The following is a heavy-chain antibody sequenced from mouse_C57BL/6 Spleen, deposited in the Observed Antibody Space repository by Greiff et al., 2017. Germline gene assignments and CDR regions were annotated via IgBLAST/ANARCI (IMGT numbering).Heavy chain of an antibody. Sequence: EVQVVESGGGLVQSGRSLRLSCATSGFTFSDFYMEWVRQAPGKGLEWIAASRNKANDYTTEYSASVKGRFIVSRDTSQSILYLQMNALRAEDTAIYYCASDAWNGSPFDYWGQGTTLTVSS. CDR1: GFTFSDFY. CDR2: SRNKANDYTT. J-gene: IGHJ2*01. D-gene: IGHD1-1*01. V-gene: IGHV7-1*01. CDR3: ASDAWNGSPFDY.